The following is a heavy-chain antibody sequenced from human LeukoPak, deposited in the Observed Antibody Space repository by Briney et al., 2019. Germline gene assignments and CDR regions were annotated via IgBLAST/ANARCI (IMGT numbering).Heavy chain of an antibody. D-gene: IGHD6-13*01. J-gene: IGHJ4*02. V-gene: IGHV3-48*03. Sequence: GGSLRLSCAASGFTFSSYEMNWVRQAPGKGLEWVSYISSSGSTIHYADSVKGRFTISRDNAKNSLYLQMNSLRAEDTAVYYCASPPGIAAAGTLIDYWGQGTLVTVSS. CDR1: GFTFSSYE. CDR2: ISSSGSTI. CDR3: ASPPGIAAAGTLIDY.